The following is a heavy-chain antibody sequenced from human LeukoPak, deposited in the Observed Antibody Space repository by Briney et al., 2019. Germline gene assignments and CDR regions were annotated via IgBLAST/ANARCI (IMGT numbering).Heavy chain of an antibody. CDR2: ISSSGSTI. V-gene: IGHV3-11*01. D-gene: IGHD6-19*01. Sequence: GGALRLSCAASGFTFSDYYMSWIRQAPGKGLEWVSYISSSGSTIYYADSVKGRFTISRDNAKNSLYLQMNSLRAEDTAVYYCASRGIAVAGTRVFDPWGQGTLVTVSS. CDR1: GFTFSDYY. J-gene: IGHJ5*02. CDR3: ASRGIAVAGTRVFDP.